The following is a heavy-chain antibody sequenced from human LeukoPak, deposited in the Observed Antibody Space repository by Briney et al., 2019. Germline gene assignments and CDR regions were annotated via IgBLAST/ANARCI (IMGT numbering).Heavy chain of an antibody. CDR3: ARDCPAYCNGGSCYYYYYMDV. CDR2: INHSGST. Sequence: SETLSLTCAVYGGSFSGYYWSWIRQPPGKGLEWIGEINHSGSTNYNSSLKSRVTISVDTSKNHFSLKLSSVTAADTAVYYCARDCPAYCNGGSCYYYYYMDVWGKGTTVTVSS. CDR1: GGSFSGYY. V-gene: IGHV4-34*01. J-gene: IGHJ6*03. D-gene: IGHD2-15*01.